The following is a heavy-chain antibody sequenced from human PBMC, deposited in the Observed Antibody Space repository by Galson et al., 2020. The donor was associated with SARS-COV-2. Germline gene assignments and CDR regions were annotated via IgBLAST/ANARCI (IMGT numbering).Heavy chain of an antibody. Sequence: GESLKISCKGSGYSFADYWIGWVRQMPGKGLQWLVVIYPGDSYTIYSPSFQGQVTVSADKSINTAYLQWSSLEASDTAMYYCARHGASDGWYEGIDYWGQGTLVTVSS. V-gene: IGHV5-51*01. J-gene: IGHJ4*02. CDR3: ARHGASDGWYEGIDY. D-gene: IGHD6-19*01. CDR1: GYSFADYW. CDR2: IYPGDSYT.